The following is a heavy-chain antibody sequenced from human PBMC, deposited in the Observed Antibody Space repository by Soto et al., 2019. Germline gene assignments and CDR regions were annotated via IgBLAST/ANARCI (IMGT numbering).Heavy chain of an antibody. D-gene: IGHD6-13*01. CDR3: ARDRGVGIAAAGTLFSSWFDP. CDR1: GGTFSSYA. Sequence: QVQRVQSGAEVKKPGSSVKVSCKASGGTFSSYAISWVRQAPGQGLEWMGGIIPIFGTANYAQKFQGRVTITADESTSTSYMELSSLRSEDTAVYYCARDRGVGIAAAGTLFSSWFDPGGQGTLVTVSS. J-gene: IGHJ5*02. CDR2: IIPIFGTA. V-gene: IGHV1-69*01.